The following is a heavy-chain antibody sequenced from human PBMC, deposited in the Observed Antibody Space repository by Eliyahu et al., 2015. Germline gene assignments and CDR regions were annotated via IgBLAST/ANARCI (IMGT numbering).Heavy chain of an antibody. Sequence: QITLKESGPPLVKPTQTLTLTCSLSGFSISTXGVGVAWMRQPPGKALEWLAFIFWDDDKHYNPSLKSRLTITKDTSKNQVVLRMTNMDPVDTGTYFCARRSPAIVGAAPPNYFDPWGQGALVTVSS. CDR2: IFWDDDK. CDR3: ARRSPAIVGAAPPNYFDP. CDR1: GFSISTXGVG. J-gene: IGHJ5*02. V-gene: IGHV2-5*02. D-gene: IGHD3-22*01.